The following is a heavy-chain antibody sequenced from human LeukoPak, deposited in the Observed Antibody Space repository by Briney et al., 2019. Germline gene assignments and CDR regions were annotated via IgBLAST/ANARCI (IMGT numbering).Heavy chain of an antibody. CDR1: GFTFSSYA. Sequence: GGSLRLSCAASGFTFSSYAMSWVRQAPGKGLEWVSGISWNSGGIGYADSVEGRFTISRDNAKNSLYLQMNSLRAEDTALYYCAKDRGSWLVAFDIWGQGTMVTVSS. CDR3: AKDRGSWLVAFDI. CDR2: ISWNSGGI. V-gene: IGHV3-9*01. D-gene: IGHD6-13*01. J-gene: IGHJ3*02.